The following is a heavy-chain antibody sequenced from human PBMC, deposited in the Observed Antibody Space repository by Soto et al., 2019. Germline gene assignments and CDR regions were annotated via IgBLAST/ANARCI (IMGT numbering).Heavy chain of an antibody. CDR1: GYTFTSFD. Sequence: AASVKVSCKASGYTFTSFDINWVQQATGQGLEWMGWMNPNSGNTGYAQKFQGRVTMTRNTSIGTAYMELSSLTSEDTAVYFCATYSGHSYYYCGMDVWGRGTTVTVSS. D-gene: IGHD5-12*01. V-gene: IGHV1-8*01. CDR2: MNPNSGNT. J-gene: IGHJ6*02. CDR3: ATYSGHSYYYCGMDV.